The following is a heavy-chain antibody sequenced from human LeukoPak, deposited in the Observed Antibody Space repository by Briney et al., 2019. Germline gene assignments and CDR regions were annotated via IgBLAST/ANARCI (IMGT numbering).Heavy chain of an antibody. CDR2: IYYSGST. Sequence: SETLSLTCTVSGGSISSYYWSWIRQPPGKGLEWIGYIYYSGSTNYNPSLKSRVTISVDTSKNQFSLKLSSVTAADTAVYYCARIALTGGYYYDSSGPPWYFDLWGRGTLVTVSS. V-gene: IGHV4-59*01. D-gene: IGHD3-22*01. CDR1: GGSISSYY. CDR3: ARIALTGGYYYDSSGPPWYFDL. J-gene: IGHJ2*01.